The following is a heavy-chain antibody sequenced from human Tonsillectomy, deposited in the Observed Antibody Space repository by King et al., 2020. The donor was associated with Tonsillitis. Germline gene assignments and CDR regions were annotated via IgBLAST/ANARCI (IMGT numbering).Heavy chain of an antibody. Sequence: EVQLVESGGGLVQPGGSLRLSCAASGFTFSTYSINWVRQAPGKGLEWVSLIYSGATTTKYADSVKGRFTISRDDSKNTVYLQMNNLRAEDTAVYYCAKDSSWGRDYFDYWGQGPLVTVSS. J-gene: IGHJ4*02. CDR1: GFTFSTYS. CDR2: IYSGATTT. D-gene: IGHD1-26*01. V-gene: IGHV3-23*03. CDR3: AKDSSWGRDYFDY.